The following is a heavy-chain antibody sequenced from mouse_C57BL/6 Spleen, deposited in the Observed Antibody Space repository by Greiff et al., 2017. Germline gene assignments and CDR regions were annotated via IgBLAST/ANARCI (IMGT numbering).Heavy chain of an antibody. CDR2: INPSSGYT. CDR1: GYTFTSYT. CDR3: AREDGYSWYFDV. D-gene: IGHD2-3*01. Sequence: QVQLQQSGAELARPGASVKMSCKASGYTFTSYTMHWVKQRPGQGLEWIGYINPSSGYTKYNQKFKDKATLTADKSSSTAYMQLSSLTSEDSAVYYCAREDGYSWYFDVWGTGTTVTVSS. V-gene: IGHV1-4*01. J-gene: IGHJ1*03.